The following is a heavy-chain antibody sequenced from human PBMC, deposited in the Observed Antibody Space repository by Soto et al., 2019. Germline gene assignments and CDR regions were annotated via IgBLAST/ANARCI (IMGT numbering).Heavy chain of an antibody. CDR3: ARVQMATLFFDY. CDR1: GGSMSSYY. J-gene: IGHJ4*02. V-gene: IGHV4-59*01. Sequence: QVQLQESGPGVVKPSETLSLTCDVSGGSMSSYYWSWVRQPPGKGLEWIGYIYSSGTHNYNPSLESRLTISIDTSKNQFSLRLSSVTAADTAVYYCARVQMATLFFDYWGQGTLVTVSS. D-gene: IGHD5-12*01. CDR2: IYSSGTH.